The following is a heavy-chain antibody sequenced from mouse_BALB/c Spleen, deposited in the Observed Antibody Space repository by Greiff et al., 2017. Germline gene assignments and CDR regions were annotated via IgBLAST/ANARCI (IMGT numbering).Heavy chain of an antibody. V-gene: IGHV2-9*02. J-gene: IGHJ3*01. CDR3: ARDRDYYGSSPWCAY. CDR2: IWAGGST. CDR1: GFSLTSYG. Sequence: VKLVESGPGLVAPSQSLSITCTVSGFSLTSYGVHWVRQPPGKGLEWLGVIWAGGSTNYNSALMSRLSISKDNSKSQVFLKMNSLQTDDTAMYYCARDRDYYGSSPWCAYWGQGTLVTVSA. D-gene: IGHD1-1*01.